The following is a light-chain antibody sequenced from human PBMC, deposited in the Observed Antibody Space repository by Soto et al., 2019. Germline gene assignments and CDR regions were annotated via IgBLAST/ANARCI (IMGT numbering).Light chain of an antibody. Sequence: DIQMTQSPSSLSASVGDRVTITCRASQSISSYLNWYQQKPGKAPKLLIYAASSLQSGVPSRFSGSGSGTDFTLTISSLQPEDFETYYCQQSYSTSTWTFGQGTKVEMK. J-gene: IGKJ1*01. CDR3: QQSYSTSTWT. CDR1: QSISSY. V-gene: IGKV1-39*01. CDR2: AAS.